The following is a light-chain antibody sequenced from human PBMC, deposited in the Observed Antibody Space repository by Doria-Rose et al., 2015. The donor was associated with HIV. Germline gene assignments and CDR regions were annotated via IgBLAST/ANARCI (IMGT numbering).Light chain of an antibody. Sequence: YLQKPGQSPQPLIYEVSSRFSGVPDRFSGSGSGTDFTLKISRVEAEDVGVYYCMHGVHPQFTFGPGTKVGIK. J-gene: IGKJ3*01. V-gene: IGKV2-29*03. CDR3: MHGVHPQFT. CDR2: EVS.